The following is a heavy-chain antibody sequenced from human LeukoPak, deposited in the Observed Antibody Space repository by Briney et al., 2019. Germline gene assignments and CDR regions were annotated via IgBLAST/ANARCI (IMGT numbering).Heavy chain of an antibody. CDR1: GGSISSYY. Sequence: SETLSLTCTVSGGSISSYYWSWIRQPPGKGLEWIGYIYYSGSTNYNPSLKSRVTISVDTSKNQFSLMLSSVTAADTAVYYCARVAVEMATYFDYWGQGTLVTVSS. V-gene: IGHV4-59*01. J-gene: IGHJ4*02. CDR3: ARVAVEMATYFDY. D-gene: IGHD5-24*01. CDR2: IYYSGST.